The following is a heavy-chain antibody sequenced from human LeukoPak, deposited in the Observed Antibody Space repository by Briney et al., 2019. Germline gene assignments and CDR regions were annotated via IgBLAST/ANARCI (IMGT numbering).Heavy chain of an antibody. CDR1: GFTFSRFA. J-gene: IGHJ6*02. CDR2: ISGSGGST. V-gene: IGHV3-23*01. D-gene: IGHD4-11*01. CDR3: AKTVTTTYYHYYGMDV. Sequence: GGSLRLSCAASGFTFSRFAMSCVRHAPGKGLEWVSAISGSGGSTYYADSVKGRFTISRDNSKNTLYVQMNRLRAEDTAVYYCAKTVTTTYYHYYGMDVWGHGTTVTVSS.